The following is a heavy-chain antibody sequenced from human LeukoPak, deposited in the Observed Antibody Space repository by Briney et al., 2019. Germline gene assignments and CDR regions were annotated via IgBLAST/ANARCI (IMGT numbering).Heavy chain of an antibody. CDR2: INHGGST. Sequence: SETLSLTCAVYGGSFSGYYWSWIRQPPGKGLEWIGEINHGGSTNYNPSLKSLVTISVDTSKNQFSLKLSSVTAADTAVYYCARGPSSSVVAEPTEDYWGQGTLVTVSS. CDR3: ARGPSSSVVAEPTEDY. V-gene: IGHV4-34*01. D-gene: IGHD2-15*01. CDR1: GGSFSGYY. J-gene: IGHJ4*02.